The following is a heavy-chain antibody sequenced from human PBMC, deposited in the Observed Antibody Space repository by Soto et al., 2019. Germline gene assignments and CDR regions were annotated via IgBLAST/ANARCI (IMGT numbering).Heavy chain of an antibody. CDR3: ARSFYSRGWDYYYDSSGYYSYYFDY. Sequence: EVQLLESGGGLVQPGGSLRLSCAASGFTFSSYAMSWVRQAPGKGLEWVSGISSSGGSTYNADSVKGRFTISRDNSKNTLYLQMNSLRAEDTAVYYCARSFYSRGWDYYYDSSGYYSYYFDYWGQGTLVTVSS. CDR1: GFTFSSYA. J-gene: IGHJ4*02. D-gene: IGHD3-22*01. V-gene: IGHV3-23*01. CDR2: ISSSGGST.